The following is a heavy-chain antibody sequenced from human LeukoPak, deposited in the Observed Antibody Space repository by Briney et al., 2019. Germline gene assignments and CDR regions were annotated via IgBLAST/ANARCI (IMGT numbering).Heavy chain of an antibody. CDR2: ISASGGST. V-gene: IGHV3-23*01. Sequence: GGSLRLSCAASGFTFSSYAMSWVRQAPGKGLEWVSAISASGGSTYYADSVKGRFTISRDNSKNTLYLQMNSLRAEDTAIYYXXXXXXXDXWGXXSLVTVSS. J-gene: IGHJ4*01. CDR3: XXXXXXDX. CDR1: GFTFSSYA.